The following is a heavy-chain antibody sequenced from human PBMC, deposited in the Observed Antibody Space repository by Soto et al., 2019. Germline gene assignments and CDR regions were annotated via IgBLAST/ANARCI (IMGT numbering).Heavy chain of an antibody. CDR3: ARGFRRSSGWGAEGKHYFDY. V-gene: IGHV3-11*06. J-gene: IGHJ4*02. D-gene: IGHD6-19*01. CDR1: GFTFSSYI. CDR2: ISSSSSYT. Sequence: PGGSLRLSCAVSGFTFSSYIMSWIRQAPGKGLEWVSYISSSSSYTNYADSVKGRFTISRDNAKNSLYLQMNSLRAEDTAVYYCARGFRRSSGWGAEGKHYFDYWGQGTLVTVSS.